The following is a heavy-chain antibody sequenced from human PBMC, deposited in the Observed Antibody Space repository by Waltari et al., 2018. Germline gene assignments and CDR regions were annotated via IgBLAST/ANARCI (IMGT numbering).Heavy chain of an antibody. Sequence: EVQLVESGGGLAQPGGSLRLSCAASGLSFRTSGMTWVRQASGKGPEWVANIKQDGSEKYYMDSVKGRFTISRDNAKNSLYLQMNNLRVEDTAVYYCTRGGRDSSWYWRDWGQGTLVTVSS. CDR2: IKQDGSEK. CDR3: TRGGRDSSWYWRD. V-gene: IGHV3-7*01. D-gene: IGHD6-13*01. CDR1: GLSFRTSG. J-gene: IGHJ4*02.